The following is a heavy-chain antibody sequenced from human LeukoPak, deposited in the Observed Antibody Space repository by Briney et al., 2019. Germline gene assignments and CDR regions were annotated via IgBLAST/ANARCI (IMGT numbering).Heavy chain of an antibody. CDR1: AYPFTGCY. J-gene: IGHJ4*02. V-gene: IGHV1-2*02. D-gene: IGHD3-22*01. CDR2: INPKSGGT. CDR3: ARERGEMSYYDSSGYDCDC. Sequence: ASVKVSCKASAYPFTGCYMHWVRQAPGQGLEWMGWINPKSGGTNYAQKFQGRVTMTRDTSISTAYMELSSLRSDDTAVYYCARERGEMSYYDSSGYDCDCWGQGTLVTVSS.